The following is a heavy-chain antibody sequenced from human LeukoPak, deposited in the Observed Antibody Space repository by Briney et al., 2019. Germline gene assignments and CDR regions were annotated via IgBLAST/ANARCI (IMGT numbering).Heavy chain of an antibody. J-gene: IGHJ3*02. CDR3: ARGLSHSKDI. CDR1: GGSMSSYY. V-gene: IGHV4-4*07. CDR2: VYTSGNA. Sequence: PSETLSLTCTVSGGSMSSYYWSWIRQPAGKGLEWIGRVYTSGNANYNPSLKSRVTMSVDTSKNQFSLKLTSVTAADTAVYYCARGLSHSKDIWGQGTMVTVSS.